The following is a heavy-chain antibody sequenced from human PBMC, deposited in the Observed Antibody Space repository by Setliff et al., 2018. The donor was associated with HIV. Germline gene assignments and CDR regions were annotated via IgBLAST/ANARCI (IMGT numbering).Heavy chain of an antibody. V-gene: IGHV3-9*01. CDR2: INWNSGTI. D-gene: IGHD3-22*01. J-gene: IGHJ1*01. CDR3: VRDLVYYYDNSGSFYVAEYFQH. Sequence: GGSLRLSCAASGFTFDDYAMHWGRQAPGKGLEWVSGINWNSGTIAYADFVKGRFTISRDNTKNFVFLEMTNLRPEDTALYFCVRDLVYYYDNSGSFYVAEYFQHWGQGTLVTVSS. CDR1: GFTFDDYA.